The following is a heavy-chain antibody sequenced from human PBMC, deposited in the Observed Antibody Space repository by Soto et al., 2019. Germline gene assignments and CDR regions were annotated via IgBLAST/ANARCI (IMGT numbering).Heavy chain of an antibody. CDR1: GFSFSNYG. J-gene: IGHJ3*01. CDR2: ISHDGNSH. Sequence: LRLSCEGSGFSFSNYGIHWVRQAPGKGLEWVAVISHDGNSHHLADSVRGRFTISRDNSKNTVFLHMTSLRREDSAVYHCVKAQERSAQYFAVVITAFDFWGQGTMVTVSS. D-gene: IGHD3-22*01. CDR3: VKAQERSAQYFAVVITAFDF. V-gene: IGHV3-30*18.